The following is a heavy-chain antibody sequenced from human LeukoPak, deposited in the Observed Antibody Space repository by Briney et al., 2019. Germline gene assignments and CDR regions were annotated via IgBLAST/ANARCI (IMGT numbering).Heavy chain of an antibody. J-gene: IGHJ4*02. CDR1: GFTLSDYY. CDR2: SSSSGSTI. Sequence: GGSLRLSCAASGFTLSDYYMGWIRQAPGKGLEWVSYSSSSGSTIYYADSVKGRFAISRDNAKNSLYLQMNSLRAEDTAVYYCARRRDLIDYWGQGTLVAVSS. CDR3: ARRRDLIDY. V-gene: IGHV3-11*01.